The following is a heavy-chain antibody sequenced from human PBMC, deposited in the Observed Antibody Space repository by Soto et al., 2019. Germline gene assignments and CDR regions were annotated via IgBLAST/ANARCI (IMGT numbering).Heavy chain of an antibody. V-gene: IGHV3-11*06. Sequence: GGSLRLSCAGSGFTFGDSYMSWIRQAPGKGLEWLSYISPGSTYPAYADSVKGRFTISRDNAKRQLYLQMMSLTAADTASYYYVRGGGGGLFDPWGQGTMVTVSS. J-gene: IGHJ5*01. CDR2: ISPGSTYP. D-gene: IGHD2-15*01. CDR3: VRGGGGGLFDP. CDR1: GFTFGDSY.